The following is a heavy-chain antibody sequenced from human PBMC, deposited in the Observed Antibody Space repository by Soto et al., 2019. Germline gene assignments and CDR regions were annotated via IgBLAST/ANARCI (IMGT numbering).Heavy chain of an antibody. D-gene: IGHD5-18*01. J-gene: IGHJ4*02. CDR3: ARHGYNYGGGYFAY. CDR1: GVTVSSNY. V-gene: IGHV3-66*04. CDR2: IYSGGST. Sequence: EVQLVESGGGLVQPGGSLRLPCAASGVTVSSNYMSWVRQAPGKGLEWVSVIYSGGSTYYADSVKGRFTISRDNSKNTLYLQMSSLRAEDTAVYYCARHGYNYGGGYFAYGGQGTLVTVSS.